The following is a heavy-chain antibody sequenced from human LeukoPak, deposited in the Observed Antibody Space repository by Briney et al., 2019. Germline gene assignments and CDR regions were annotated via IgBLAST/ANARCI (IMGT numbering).Heavy chain of an antibody. Sequence: GGSLRLSCAASGFTFSSYWMHWVRQAPGKGLVWVSRINSDGSSTSYADSVKGQFTISRDNAKNTLYLQMNSLRAEDTAVYYCAKEWYVGSPPDYWGQGTLVTVSA. V-gene: IGHV3-74*01. D-gene: IGHD3-10*02. CDR2: INSDGSST. CDR3: AKEWYVGSPPDY. J-gene: IGHJ4*02. CDR1: GFTFSSYW.